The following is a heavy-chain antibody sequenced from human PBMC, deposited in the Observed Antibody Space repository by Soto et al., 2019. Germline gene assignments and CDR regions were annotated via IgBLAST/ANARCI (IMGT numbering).Heavy chain of an antibody. Sequence: PGGSLRHSCTASGFIFSNYCMTWIRQAPGKGLEWVSSISIRDLSLYYADSVKGRFTIFRDNAKNSLFLHMSDLRAADTAVYYCARVSATGWHVNGRDYFDHWGLGTLVTVSS. D-gene: IGHD6-19*01. V-gene: IGHV3-11*01. CDR3: ARVSATGWHVNGRDYFDH. CDR1: GFIFSNYC. CDR2: ISIRDLSL. J-gene: IGHJ4*02.